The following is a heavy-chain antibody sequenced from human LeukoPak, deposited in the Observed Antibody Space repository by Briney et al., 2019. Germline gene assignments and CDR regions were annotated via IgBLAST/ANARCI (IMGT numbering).Heavy chain of an antibody. D-gene: IGHD1-26*01. CDR1: GYTFTIYS. CDR3: ARGLGGSGSYFLTFDY. J-gene: IGHJ4*02. Sequence: ASVKVSCKASGYTFTIYSINWVRQAPGQGLEWMGWISAYNGNTKYAQKLQGRVTMTTDTSTSTAYMELRSLRSGDTAVYYCARGLGGSGSYFLTFDYWGQGTLVTVSS. V-gene: IGHV1-18*01. CDR2: ISAYNGNT.